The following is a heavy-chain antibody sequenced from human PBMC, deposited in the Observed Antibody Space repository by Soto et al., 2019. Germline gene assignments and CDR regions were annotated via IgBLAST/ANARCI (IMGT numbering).Heavy chain of an antibody. V-gene: IGHV1-69*01. D-gene: IGHD1-1*01. CDR3: ARGYNWNDGLRYCYYGMDV. Sequence: QVQLVQSGAEVKKPGSSVKVSCKASGGTFSSYAISWVRQAPGQGLEWMGGIIPIFGTANYAQKFQGRVTITADESTSTAYMELSSLRSEDTAVYYCARGYNWNDGLRYCYYGMDVWGQGTTVTVSS. J-gene: IGHJ6*02. CDR2: IIPIFGTA. CDR1: GGTFSSYA.